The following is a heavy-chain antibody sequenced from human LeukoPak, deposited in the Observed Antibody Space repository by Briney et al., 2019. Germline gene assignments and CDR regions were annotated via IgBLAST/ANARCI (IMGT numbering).Heavy chain of an antibody. J-gene: IGHJ6*02. CDR1: GFTFSSYA. D-gene: IGHD3-3*01. CDR2: ISYDGGNK. CDR3: ARDLMYYDFWSGYPSYYYGMDV. Sequence: GRSLRLSCAASGFTFSSYAMHWVRQAPGKGLEWVAVISYDGGNKYYADSVKGRFTISRDNSKNTLYLQMNSLRAEDTAVYYCARDLMYYDFWSGYPSYYYGMDVWGQGTTVTVSS. V-gene: IGHV3-30-3*01.